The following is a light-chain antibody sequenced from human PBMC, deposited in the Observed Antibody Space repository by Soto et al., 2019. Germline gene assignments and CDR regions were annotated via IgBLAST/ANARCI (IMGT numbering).Light chain of an antibody. CDR3: QQSYSSSWT. J-gene: IGKJ1*01. CDR1: QSVTTF. V-gene: IGKV1-39*01. Sequence: DIQMTQSPSSLSASVGDRVTITCRASQSVTTFLNWYQQKAGEVPKLLIYAASSLQSGVPSRFSGSGSGTEFTLTITSLQPEDFATYDCQQSYSSSWTFGQGTKVEIK. CDR2: AAS.